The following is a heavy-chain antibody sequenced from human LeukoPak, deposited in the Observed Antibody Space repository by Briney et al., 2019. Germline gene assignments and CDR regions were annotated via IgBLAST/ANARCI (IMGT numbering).Heavy chain of an antibody. J-gene: IGHJ4*02. CDR1: GFHFSNYG. CDR3: AKDKGREGDY. Sequence: PGGSLRLSCAASGFHFSNYGMHCVRQAPGRGLEWVAVISADGIDKYYANSVKGRFTISRDNSKNTLYLQMSSLRAEDTAVYYCAKDKGREGDYWGQGNLVTVSS. V-gene: IGHV3-30*18. CDR2: ISADGIDK.